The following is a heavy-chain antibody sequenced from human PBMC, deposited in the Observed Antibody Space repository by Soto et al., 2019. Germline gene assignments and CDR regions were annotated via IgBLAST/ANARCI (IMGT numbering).Heavy chain of an antibody. J-gene: IGHJ6*02. CDR3: ARHIPLRYDFWSGYYTGFDGMDV. D-gene: IGHD3-3*01. CDR1: GGSISSSSYY. Sequence: QLQLQESGPGLVKPSETLSLTCTVSGGSISSSSYYWGWIRQPPGKGLEWIGSIYYSGSTYYNPSLKRHVTISVDTSKNQFSLTLRSVTAADTAVYYCARHIPLRYDFWSGYYTGFDGMDVWGQGTTVTVSS. V-gene: IGHV4-39*01. CDR2: IYYSGST.